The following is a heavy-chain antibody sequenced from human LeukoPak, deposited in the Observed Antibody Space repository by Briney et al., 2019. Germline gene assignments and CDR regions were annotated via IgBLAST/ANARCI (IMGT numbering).Heavy chain of an antibody. V-gene: IGHV4-59*01. J-gene: IGHJ4*02. D-gene: IGHD6-19*01. CDR1: GGSTSSDY. CDR2: IYYSGST. Sequence: SETLSLTCTLSGGSTSSDYWSWIRQPPGKGLEWIGYIYYSGSTKYNPSLKRRVTISLDTSKNQLSLKLNSVTAADTAVYYCARGAGWYGIWGQGTLVTVSS. CDR3: ARGAGWYGI.